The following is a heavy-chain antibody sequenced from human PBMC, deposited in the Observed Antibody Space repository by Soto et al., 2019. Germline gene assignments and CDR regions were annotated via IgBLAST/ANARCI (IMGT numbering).Heavy chain of an antibody. V-gene: IGHV3-30*03. J-gene: IGHJ5*02. CDR2: ISYDGSNK. CDR1: GFTFSSYG. CDR3: ARGGCYASWFDP. D-gene: IGHD2-2*01. Sequence: QVQLVESGGGVVQPGRSLRLSCAASGFTFSSYGMHWVRQAPGKGLEWVAVISYDGSNKYYADSVKGRFTISRDNSKNTLYLQRNSLRAEDTAVYYCARGGCYASWFDPWGQGTLVTVSS.